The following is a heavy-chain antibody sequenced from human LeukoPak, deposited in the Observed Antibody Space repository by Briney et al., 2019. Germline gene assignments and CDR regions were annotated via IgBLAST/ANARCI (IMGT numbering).Heavy chain of an antibody. Sequence: GGSLRLSCEASGFTFSRFAMTWVRQAPGKGLEWVSTIGALGGSTNYAASVKGRFTISRDNSKDTLYLQMNNLRAEDTAVYYCAKGGFWFHPWGLGTLVTVSS. CDR3: AKGGFWFHP. D-gene: IGHD3-16*01. CDR1: GFTFSRFA. J-gene: IGHJ5*02. V-gene: IGHV3-23*01. CDR2: IGALGGST.